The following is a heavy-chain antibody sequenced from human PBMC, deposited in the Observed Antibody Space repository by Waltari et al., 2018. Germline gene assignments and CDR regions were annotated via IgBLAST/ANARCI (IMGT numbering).Heavy chain of an antibody. CDR1: GLIISNYA. CDR3: IRPFEMGID. D-gene: IGHD7-27*01. Sequence: EVQLVESGGALVQPGGSLKLSCADSGLIISNYAIHWVRQASGKGPEWVVRIRSRFKGDATAYGESVQGRFTISRDDSKNTVYLEMNSLKTDATPVYYCIRPFEMGIDWGQGTLVTVSS. V-gene: IGHV3-73*01. J-gene: IGHJ4*02. CDR2: IRSRFKGDAT.